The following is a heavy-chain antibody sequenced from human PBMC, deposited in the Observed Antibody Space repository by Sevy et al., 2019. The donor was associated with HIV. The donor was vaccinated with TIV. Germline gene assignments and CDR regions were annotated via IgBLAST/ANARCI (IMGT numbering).Heavy chain of an antibody. CDR1: GFTFSSYS. J-gene: IGHJ4*02. CDR3: ARDYYDSSGVIDY. V-gene: IGHV3-21*01. Sequence: GGSLRLSCAASGFTFSSYSMNWVRQAPGKGLEWISSISSSSSYIYYADSVKGRFTISRDNAKNSLYLQMNSLRAEDTAVYYCARDYYDSSGVIDYWGQGTLVTVSS. CDR2: ISSSSSYI. D-gene: IGHD3-22*01.